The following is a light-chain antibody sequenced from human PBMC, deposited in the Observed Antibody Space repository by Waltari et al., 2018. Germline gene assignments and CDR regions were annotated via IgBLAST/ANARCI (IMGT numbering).Light chain of an antibody. J-gene: IGLJ3*02. CDR2: DVS. CDR3: TSYTTSSFWV. CDR1: NSDVGGFNF. Sequence: QSALTQPASVSGSPGQSVTISCTGPNSDVGGFNFVSWYQQHPGKAPTLIIYDVSKRPSGISDRFSGSKSGNTASLTISGLHAEDETDYYCTSYTTSSFWVFGGGTKLTVL. V-gene: IGLV2-14*03.